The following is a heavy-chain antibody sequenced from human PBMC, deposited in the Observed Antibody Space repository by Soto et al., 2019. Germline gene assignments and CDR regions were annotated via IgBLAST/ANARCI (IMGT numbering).Heavy chain of an antibody. Sequence: EVQLVEYGGGLVQPGGSLRLSCAASGFTFSAYWIHWVRQAPEKGLEWVSRIKTDGSSTDYADSVKGRFTISRDNAKNILYLQMDSLRVEDTAVYYCAKREGNTFGLFHWGQGTLVTVSS. CDR3: AKREGNTFGLFH. CDR1: GFTFSAYW. D-gene: IGHD5-18*01. V-gene: IGHV3-74*01. J-gene: IGHJ4*02. CDR2: IKTDGSST.